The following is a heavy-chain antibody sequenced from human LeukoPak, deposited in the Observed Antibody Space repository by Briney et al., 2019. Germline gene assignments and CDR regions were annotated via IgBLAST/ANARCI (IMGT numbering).Heavy chain of an antibody. D-gene: IGHD2-21*02. CDR2: IRYDGSNK. Sequence: PGGSLRLSCAASGFTFSSYGMHWVRQAPGKGLQWVAFIRYDGSNKYYADFVKGRCTVSRENSNNTLYLQMNSLRAEDTAVYYCANSHVTGDYYYYYYMDVWGKGTTVTVSS. CDR3: ANSHVTGDYYYYYYMDV. J-gene: IGHJ6*03. CDR1: GFTFSSYG. V-gene: IGHV3-30*02.